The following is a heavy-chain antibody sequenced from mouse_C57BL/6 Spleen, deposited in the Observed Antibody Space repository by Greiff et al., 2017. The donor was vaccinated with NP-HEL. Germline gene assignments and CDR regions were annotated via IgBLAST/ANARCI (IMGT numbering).Heavy chain of an antibody. V-gene: IGHV1-54*01. CDR2: INPGSGGT. Sequence: VQLQESGAELVRPGTSVKVSCKASGYAFTNYLIEWVKQRPGQGLEWIGVINPGSGGTNYNEKFKGKATLTADKSSSTAYMQLSSLTSEDSAVYFCARESGLRRGFAYWGQGTLVTVSA. CDR3: ARESGLRRGFAY. D-gene: IGHD2-4*01. J-gene: IGHJ3*01. CDR1: GYAFTNYL.